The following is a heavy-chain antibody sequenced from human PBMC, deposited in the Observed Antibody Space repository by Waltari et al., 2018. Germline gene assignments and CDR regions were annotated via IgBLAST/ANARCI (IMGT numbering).Heavy chain of an antibody. J-gene: IGHJ4*02. CDR2: IYYSGSS. CDR3: ARLPTCYSGSGSYYPGYFDY. Sequence: LQLQVSVPGLWKPSETLSLTCTVSGGSISSHRYYWGWFRQPHGKGLEWIGSIYYSGSSVYNPSLKGRVTISVDMSGDQFSLTLSSVTAADTAVYYCARLPTCYSGSGSYYPGYFDYWGQGTLVTVSS. CDR1: GGSISSHRYY. D-gene: IGHD3-10*01. V-gene: IGHV4-39*01.